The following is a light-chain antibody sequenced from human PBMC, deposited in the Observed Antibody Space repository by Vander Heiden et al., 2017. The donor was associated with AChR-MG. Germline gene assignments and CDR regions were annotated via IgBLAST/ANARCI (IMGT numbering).Light chain of an antibody. V-gene: IGKV3-15*01. Sequence: EIVMTQSPATLSVSPGERATLPCRASQSVSSNLAWYQQKPGQAPRLLIYGASTRATGIPARFSGSGSETEFTLTISSLQSEDFAVYYCQQYNNWPPRTFGQGTKLEIK. CDR2: GAS. CDR1: QSVSSN. J-gene: IGKJ2*01. CDR3: QQYNNWPPRT.